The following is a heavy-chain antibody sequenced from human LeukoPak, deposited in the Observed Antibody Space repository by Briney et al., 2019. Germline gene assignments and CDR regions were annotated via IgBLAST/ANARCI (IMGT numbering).Heavy chain of an antibody. CDR3: TSRAVAGSYYFDY. CDR2: IRSKANSHAT. CDR1: GFTFSGSA. D-gene: IGHD6-19*01. Sequence: GGSLRLSCAASGFTFSGSAMHWVRQASGKGLEWVGRIRSKANSHATAYAASVKGRFTISRDDSKNTAYLQMNSLKTEDTAVYYCTSRAVAGSYYFDYWGQGTLVTVSS. V-gene: IGHV3-73*01. J-gene: IGHJ4*02.